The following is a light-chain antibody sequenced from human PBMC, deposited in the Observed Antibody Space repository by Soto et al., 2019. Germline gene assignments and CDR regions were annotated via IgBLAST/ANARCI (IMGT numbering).Light chain of an antibody. CDR3: GSWDSSLSAYV. Sequence: QAVVTQPPSVSGAPGQRVTISCTGSSSNIGAGYDVHWYQQLPGTAPKLLIYDDDKRPSGIPDRFSGSKSGTSATLGITGFQTGDEADHYCGSWDSSLSAYVFGTGTKVTVL. CDR2: DDD. CDR1: SSNIGAGYD. V-gene: IGLV1-51*01. J-gene: IGLJ1*01.